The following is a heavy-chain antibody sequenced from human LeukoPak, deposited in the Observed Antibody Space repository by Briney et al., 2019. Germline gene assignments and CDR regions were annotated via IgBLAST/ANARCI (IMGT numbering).Heavy chain of an antibody. J-gene: IGHJ4*02. CDR3: ARSQTYYYDSSGLKGAFDY. V-gene: IGHV3-30-3*01. CDR1: GFTFSSYA. D-gene: IGHD3-22*01. Sequence: HPGRSLRLSCAASGFTFSSYAMHWVRQAPGKGLEWVAVISYDGSNKYYADSVKGRFTISRDNSKNTLYLQMNSLRAGDTAVYYCARSQTYYYDSSGLKGAFDYWGQGTLVTVSS. CDR2: ISYDGSNK.